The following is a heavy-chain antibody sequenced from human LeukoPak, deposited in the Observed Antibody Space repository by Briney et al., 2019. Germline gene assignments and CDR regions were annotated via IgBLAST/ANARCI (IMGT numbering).Heavy chain of an antibody. CDR2: IYYSGST. J-gene: IGHJ4*02. V-gene: IGHV4-59*01. CDR3: ARSSSSAWVGDFDY. CDR1: GGSISSYY. Sequence: SETLSLTCTVSGGSISSYYWSWIRQPPGKGLEWIGYIYYSGSTNYNLSLKSRVTISVDTSKNQFSLKLSSVTAADTAVYYCARSSSSAWVGDFDYWGQGTLVTVSS. D-gene: IGHD6-19*01.